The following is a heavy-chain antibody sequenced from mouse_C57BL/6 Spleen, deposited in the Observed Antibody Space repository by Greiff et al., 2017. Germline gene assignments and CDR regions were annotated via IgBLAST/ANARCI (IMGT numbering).Heavy chain of an antibody. CDR1: GFSLTSYG. CDR2: IWSDGST. Sequence: QVQLKQSGPGLVAPSQSLSITCTVSGFSLTSYGVHWVRQPPGKGLEWLVVIWSDGSTTYNSALKSRLSISKDNSKSQVFLKMNSLQTDDTAMYYCARHRNYGSSYVAMDYWGQGTSVTVSS. J-gene: IGHJ4*01. D-gene: IGHD1-1*01. CDR3: ARHRNYGSSYVAMDY. V-gene: IGHV2-6-1*01.